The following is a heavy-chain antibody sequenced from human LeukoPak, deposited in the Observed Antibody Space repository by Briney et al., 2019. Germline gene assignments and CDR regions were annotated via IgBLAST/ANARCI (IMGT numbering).Heavy chain of an antibody. V-gene: IGHV3-21*01. J-gene: IGHJ4*02. Sequence: PGGSLRLSCAASGFTFNYFSVNWVRQAPGKGLEWVSSISSSSSYIYYADSVKGRFTISRGNAKNSLSLQMNSLRAEDTAVYYCARDDVWGSGFHDYWGQGTVVTVSS. CDR3: ARDDVWGSGFHDY. CDR2: ISSSSSYI. CDR1: GFTFNYFS. D-gene: IGHD3-10*01.